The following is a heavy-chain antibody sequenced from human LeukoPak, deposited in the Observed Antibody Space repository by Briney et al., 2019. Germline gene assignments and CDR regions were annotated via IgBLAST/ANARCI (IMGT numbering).Heavy chain of an antibody. J-gene: IGHJ4*02. CDR1: GYTCTSYG. V-gene: IGHV1-18*01. Sequence: GASVKVSCKASGYTCTSYGISWVGQAPGQGREWRGGISAYNGNTNYAQKLQGRVTMTTDTSTSTAYMELRSLRSDDTAVYYCAALLWFGAHRTLDYWGQGTLVTVSS. CDR3: AALLWFGAHRTLDY. CDR2: ISAYNGNT. D-gene: IGHD3-10*01.